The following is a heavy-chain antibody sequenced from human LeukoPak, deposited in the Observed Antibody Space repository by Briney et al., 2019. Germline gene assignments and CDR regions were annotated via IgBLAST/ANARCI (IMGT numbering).Heavy chain of an antibody. J-gene: IGHJ5*02. CDR3: ARYHSRSHEGWIDP. Sequence: SETLSLTCSVSGGSISNYLWSWIRQPPGKGLEWIGYVSYSGKTDYTPSLKSRVTTSLDAFNDPFSLTLSSVTAADTAVYYCARYHSRSHEGWIDPWGQGALVTVSS. V-gene: IGHV4-59*13. CDR1: GGSISNYL. CDR2: VSYSGKT. D-gene: IGHD3-10*01.